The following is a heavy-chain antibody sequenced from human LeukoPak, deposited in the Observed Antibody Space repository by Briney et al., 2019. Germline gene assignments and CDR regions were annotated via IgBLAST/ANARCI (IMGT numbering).Heavy chain of an antibody. CDR3: ARGADSSGYYSIFYFDY. D-gene: IGHD3-22*01. J-gene: IGHJ4*02. Sequence: PSQTLSLTCAVSGGSISSGGYSWSWIRQPPGKGLEWIGYIYHSGSTYYNPSLKSRVTISVDTSKNQFSLKLSSVTAADTAVYYCARGADSSGYYSIFYFDYWGQGTLVTVSS. CDR1: GGSISSGGYS. V-gene: IGHV4-30-2*01. CDR2: IYHSGST.